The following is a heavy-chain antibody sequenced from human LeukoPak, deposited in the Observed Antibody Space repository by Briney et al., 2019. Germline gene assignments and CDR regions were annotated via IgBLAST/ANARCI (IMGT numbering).Heavy chain of an antibody. D-gene: IGHD6-19*01. CDR2: ISWNSGSI. Sequence: GGSLRLSCAASGFTFDDYAMHWVRQAPGKGLEWVSGISWNSGSIGYADSVKGRFTISRDNAKNSLYLQMNSLRAEDTALYYCAKGNSYSSGWSDYWGQGTLVTVSS. J-gene: IGHJ4*02. V-gene: IGHV3-9*01. CDR3: AKGNSYSSGWSDY. CDR1: GFTFDDYA.